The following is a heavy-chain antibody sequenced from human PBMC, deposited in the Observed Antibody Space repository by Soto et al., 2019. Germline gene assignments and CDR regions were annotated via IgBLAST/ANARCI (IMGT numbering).Heavy chain of an antibody. Sequence: QLQLQESGPGLVKPSETLSLTCTVSGGSITSSFYWGWIRQPPGKGLEWIGSIYATGNTYYNPSVKGRVTISPDTSKNQFSLNLISVTAADTAVYYCRSSSRYSTDVWGQGATVTVSS. CDR2: IYATGNT. CDR1: GGSITSSFY. D-gene: IGHD6-13*01. V-gene: IGHV4-39*01. CDR3: RSSSRYSTDV. J-gene: IGHJ6*02.